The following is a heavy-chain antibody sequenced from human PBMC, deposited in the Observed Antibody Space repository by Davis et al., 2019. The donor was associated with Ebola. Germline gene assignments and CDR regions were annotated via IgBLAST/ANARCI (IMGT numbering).Heavy chain of an antibody. J-gene: IGHJ4*02. CDR3: AKSRRGESGDY. CDR1: GFTFSSYA. Sequence: GGSLRLSCAASGFTFSSYAMHWVRQAPGKGLEWVALISYDGSNKYYADSVKGRFTISRDNSKNTLYLQMNSLRAEDTAVYYCAKSRRGESGDYWGQGTLVTVSS. CDR2: ISYDGSNK. D-gene: IGHD3-10*01. V-gene: IGHV3-30-3*02.